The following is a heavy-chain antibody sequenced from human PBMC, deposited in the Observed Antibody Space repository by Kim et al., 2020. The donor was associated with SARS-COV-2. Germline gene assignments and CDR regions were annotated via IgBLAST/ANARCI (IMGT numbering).Heavy chain of an antibody. V-gene: IGHV3-11*01. Sequence: GGSLRLSCAASGFTFSDYYMSWIRQAPGKGLEWVSYISSSGSTIYYADSVKGRFTISRDNAKNSLYLQMNSLRAEDTAVYYCARDPTNGDYEVWFDPWGQGTLVTVSS. CDR3: ARDPTNGDYEVWFDP. CDR1: GFTFSDYY. D-gene: IGHD4-17*01. J-gene: IGHJ5*02. CDR2: ISSSGSTI.